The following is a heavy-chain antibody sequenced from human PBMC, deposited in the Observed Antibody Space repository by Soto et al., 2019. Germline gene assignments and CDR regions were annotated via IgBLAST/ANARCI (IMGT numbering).Heavy chain of an antibody. CDR2: FDPEDGET. V-gene: IGHV1-24*01. CDR3: ATKGRWYVGYYYYGMDV. Sequence: QVQLVQSGAEVKKPGASVKVSCKVSGYTLTELSMHWVRQAPGKGLEWMGGFDPEDGETIYAQKFHGRVTMTEDTSTDTAYMERSSLRSEDTAVYYCATKGRWYVGYYYYGMDVWGHGTTVTVSS. D-gene: IGHD6-13*01. J-gene: IGHJ6*02. CDR1: GYTLTELS.